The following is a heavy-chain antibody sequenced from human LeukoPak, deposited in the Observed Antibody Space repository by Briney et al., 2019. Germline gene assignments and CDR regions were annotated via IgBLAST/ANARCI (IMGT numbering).Heavy chain of an antibody. Sequence: GASVKVSCKASGYTFTSYAMNWVRQAPGQGLEWMGWINTNTGNPTYAQGFTGRFVFSLDTSVSTAYLQISSLKAEDTAVYYCGSLAPENDYGDVVEGAFDIWGQGTMVTVSS. J-gene: IGHJ3*02. CDR3: GSLAPENDYGDVVEGAFDI. D-gene: IGHD4-17*01. CDR1: GYTFTSYA. V-gene: IGHV7-4-1*02. CDR2: INTNTGNP.